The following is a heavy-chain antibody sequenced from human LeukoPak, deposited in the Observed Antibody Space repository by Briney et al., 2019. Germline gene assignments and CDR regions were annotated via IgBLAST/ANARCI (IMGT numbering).Heavy chain of an antibody. D-gene: IGHD6-19*01. V-gene: IGHV4-39*07. J-gene: IGHJ4*02. CDR2: IYYSGST. Sequence: SETLSLTCTVSGGSISSSSYYWGWIRQPPGKGLEWIGSIYYSGSTYYNPSLKSRVTISVDTSKNQFSLELSSVTAADTAVYYCARDSSGWYYFDYWGQGTLVTVSS. CDR1: GGSISSSSYY. CDR3: ARDSSGWYYFDY.